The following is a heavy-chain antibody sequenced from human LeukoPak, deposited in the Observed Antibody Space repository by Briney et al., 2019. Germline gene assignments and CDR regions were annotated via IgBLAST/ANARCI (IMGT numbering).Heavy chain of an antibody. CDR2: ISYDGSNK. CDR3: ARDGDSSGYLPPPPDY. V-gene: IGHV3-30-3*01. CDR1: GFTFSSYA. J-gene: IGHJ4*02. Sequence: GGSLRLSCAASGFTFSSYAMHWVRQAPGKGLEWVAVISYDGSNKYYADSVKGRFTISRDNAKNSLYLQMNSLRAEDTAVYYCARDGDSSGYLPPPPDYWGQGTLVTVSS. D-gene: IGHD3-22*01.